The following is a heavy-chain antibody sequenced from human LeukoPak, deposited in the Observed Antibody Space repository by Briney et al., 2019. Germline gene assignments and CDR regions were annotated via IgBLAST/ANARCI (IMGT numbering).Heavy chain of an antibody. V-gene: IGHV4-34*01. D-gene: IGHD4-17*01. CDR2: INHSGST. J-gene: IGHJ6*03. CDR1: GGSFSGYY. CDR3: AGLFDYGDSHYYYYYYMDV. Sequence: SETLSLTCAVYGGSFSGYYWSWIRQPPGKGLEWIGEINHSGSTNYNPSLKSRATISVDTSKNQFSLKLSSVTAADTAVYYCAGLFDYGDSHYYYYYYMDVWGKGTTVTVSS.